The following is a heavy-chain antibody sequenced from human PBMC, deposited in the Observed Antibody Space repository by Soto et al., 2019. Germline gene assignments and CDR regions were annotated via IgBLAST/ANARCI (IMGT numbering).Heavy chain of an antibody. Sequence: QVQLQESGPGLVKPSETLSLTCTVFGGSISRYYWSWIRQSPGKGLEWIAYIYHTGATNYNPSLKSLVAISVDMSKNQVSLKLTSVRPADTAVYYCARSSGFYTGSFYYWGQGTLVTVSS. CDR3: ARSSGFYTGSFYY. CDR1: GGSISRYY. CDR2: IYHTGAT. J-gene: IGHJ4*02. V-gene: IGHV4-59*01. D-gene: IGHD3-3*01.